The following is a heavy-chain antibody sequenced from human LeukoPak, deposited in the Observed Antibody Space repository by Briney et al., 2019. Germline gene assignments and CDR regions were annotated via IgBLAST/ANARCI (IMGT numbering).Heavy chain of an antibody. V-gene: IGHV4-59*02. D-gene: IGHD4-17*01. CDR3: ARADYGDKGGKFYFDY. Sequence: SETLSLTCTVSGGSVSSYYWSWIRQPPGKGLEWIGYIYYSGSTNYNPSLKSRVTISVDTSKNQFSLKLSSVTAADTAVYYCARADYGDKGGKFYFDYWGQGTLVTVSS. CDR2: IYYSGST. CDR1: GGSVSSYY. J-gene: IGHJ4*02.